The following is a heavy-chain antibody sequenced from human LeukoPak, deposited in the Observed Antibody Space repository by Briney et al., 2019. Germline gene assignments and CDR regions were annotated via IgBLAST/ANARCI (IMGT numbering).Heavy chain of an antibody. CDR1: GFVFSTFW. V-gene: IGHV3-7*01. CDR2: INLDGTEE. CDR3: ASGRHDFLH. D-gene: IGHD3/OR15-3a*01. J-gene: IGHJ4*02. Sequence: GGSLRLSCAASGFVFSTFWMTWVRQAPGKGLEWVANINLDGTEEHYVDSFLKGRFTISRDNAKNSQYLQMNDLRVEDTAVYYCASGRHDFLHWGQGTLVTVSS.